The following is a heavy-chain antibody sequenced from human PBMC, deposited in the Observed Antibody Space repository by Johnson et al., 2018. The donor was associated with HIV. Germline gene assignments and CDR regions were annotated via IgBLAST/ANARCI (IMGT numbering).Heavy chain of an antibody. CDR2: ISWNSGSI. Sequence: VQLVDSGGGLVQPGRSLRLSCAASGFTFDDYAMHWVRQAPGKGLEWVSGISWNSGSIGYADSVKGRFTISRDNAKNTLYLQMSSLRAEDTAMYYCARDRGGSSYSWVAFDIWGQGTMVTVSS. V-gene: IGHV3-9*01. CDR3: ARDRGGSSYSWVAFDI. D-gene: IGHD5-18*01. CDR1: GFTFDDYA. J-gene: IGHJ3*02.